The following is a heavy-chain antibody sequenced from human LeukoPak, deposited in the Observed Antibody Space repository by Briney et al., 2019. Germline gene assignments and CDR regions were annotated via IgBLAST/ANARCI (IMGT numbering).Heavy chain of an antibody. Sequence: GGSLRLSCAASGFTFSSYEMNWVRQAPGKGLEWVSYISSSGSTIYYADSVEGRFTISRDNAMNSLYLQMNSLRAEDTAVYYCARRRADSYYFDYWGQGTLVTVSS. CDR1: GFTFSSYE. J-gene: IGHJ4*02. V-gene: IGHV3-48*03. CDR2: ISSSGSTI. CDR3: ARRRADSYYFDY.